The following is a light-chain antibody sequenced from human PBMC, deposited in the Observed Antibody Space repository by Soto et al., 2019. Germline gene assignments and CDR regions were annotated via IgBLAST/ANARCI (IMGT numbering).Light chain of an antibody. V-gene: IGKV3-20*01. CDR3: HQDGRSCT. CDR2: GAS. CDR1: QTVSSTY. Sequence: LSLSQATLSLSPGERAALSCRASQTVSSTYLAWCQQRPGQAPRLLIYGASSRATGIPDRFSGSGSGTDFTLTSSRQAPEDLAEYYCHQDGRSCTFGQGTKVDI. J-gene: IGKJ1*01.